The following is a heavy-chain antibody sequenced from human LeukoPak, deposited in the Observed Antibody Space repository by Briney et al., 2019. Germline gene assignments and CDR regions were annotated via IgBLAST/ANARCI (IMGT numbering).Heavy chain of an antibody. CDR1: GGTFNSYA. D-gene: IGHD2-15*01. Sequence: SVKVSCKASGGTFNSYAISWVRQAPGQGLEWMGGIIPIFGTANYAQKFQGRLTITADKSTSTAYMELSSLRSEDTAVYYCARVTCSGGGCPMFYYYYYMDVWGKGTTVTVSS. V-gene: IGHV1-69*06. J-gene: IGHJ6*03. CDR2: IIPIFGTA. CDR3: ARVTCSGGGCPMFYYYYYMDV.